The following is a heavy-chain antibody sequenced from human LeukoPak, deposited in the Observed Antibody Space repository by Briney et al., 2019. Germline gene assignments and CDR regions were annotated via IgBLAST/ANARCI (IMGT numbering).Heavy chain of an antibody. Sequence: SETLSLTCTVTGGSISSYYWSWIRQPPGKGLEWIGYIYYSGSTNYNPSLKSRVTISVDTSKNQFSLKLSSVTAADTAVYYCAGGYNLYYFDYWGQGTLVTVSS. CDR1: GGSISSYY. CDR2: IYYSGST. D-gene: IGHD5-24*01. J-gene: IGHJ4*02. V-gene: IGHV4-59*01. CDR3: AGGYNLYYFDY.